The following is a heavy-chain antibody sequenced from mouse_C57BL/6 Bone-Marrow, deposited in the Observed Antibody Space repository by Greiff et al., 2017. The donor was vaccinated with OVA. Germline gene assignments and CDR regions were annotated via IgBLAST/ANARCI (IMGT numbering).Heavy chain of an antibody. V-gene: IGHV1-50*01. Sequence: QVQLQQPGAELVKPGASVKLSCKASGYTFTSYWMQWVKQRPGQGLEWIGEIDPSDSYTNYNQKFKGKATLTVDTSSSTAYMQLSSLTSEDSAVYYCARDYNYYGSSYGFAYWGQGTLVTVSA. D-gene: IGHD1-1*01. CDR3: ARDYNYYGSSYGFAY. CDR2: IDPSDSYT. CDR1: GYTFTSYW. J-gene: IGHJ3*01.